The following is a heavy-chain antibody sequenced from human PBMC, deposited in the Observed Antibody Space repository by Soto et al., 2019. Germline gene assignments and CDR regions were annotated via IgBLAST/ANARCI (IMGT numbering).Heavy chain of an antibody. CDR3: ARRDYDFWSGYPNTHNWFDP. Sequence: ESLKISCKGSGYSFTSYWIGWVRQMPGKGLEWMGIIYPGDSDTRYSPSFQGQVTISADKSISTAYLQWSSLKASDTAMYYCARRDYDFWSGYPNTHNWFDPWGQGTLVTVYS. V-gene: IGHV5-51*01. D-gene: IGHD3-3*01. CDR1: GYSFTSYW. CDR2: IYPGDSDT. J-gene: IGHJ5*02.